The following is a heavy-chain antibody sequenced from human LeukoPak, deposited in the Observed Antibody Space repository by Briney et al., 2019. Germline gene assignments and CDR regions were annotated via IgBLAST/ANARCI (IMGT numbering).Heavy chain of an antibody. D-gene: IGHD2-21*02. Sequence: PGGSLRLSCAASGFTFSSYWMHWVRQAPGKGLVWVSRINSDGSSTSYADSVKGRFTISRDNAKNTLYLQMNSLRAEDTAVYYCAHLLFSPYCGGDCYAVTSDYWGQGTLVTVSS. CDR2: INSDGSST. J-gene: IGHJ4*02. V-gene: IGHV3-74*01. CDR3: AHLLFSPYCGGDCYAVTSDY. CDR1: GFTFSSYW.